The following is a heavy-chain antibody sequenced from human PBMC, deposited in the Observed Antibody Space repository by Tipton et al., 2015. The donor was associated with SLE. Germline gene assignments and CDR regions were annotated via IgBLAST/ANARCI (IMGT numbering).Heavy chain of an antibody. Sequence: TLSLTCTVSGGSISSDYWTWIRQPPGKGLEWIGSIFYTGSTNYDSSLKSRVNISVDLSKNQFSLKVKSVTAADTAVYYCVRWDRVNWRLDRWGQGTLVTVSS. CDR3: VRWDRVNWRLDR. D-gene: IGHD1-1*01. CDR2: IFYTGST. V-gene: IGHV4-59*01. J-gene: IGHJ5*02. CDR1: GGSISSDY.